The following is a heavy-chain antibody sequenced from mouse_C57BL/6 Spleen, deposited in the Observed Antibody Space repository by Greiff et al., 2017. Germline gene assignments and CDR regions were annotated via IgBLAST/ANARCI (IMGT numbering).Heavy chain of an antibody. J-gene: IGHJ2*01. D-gene: IGHD3-2*02. CDR1: GYAFSSSW. V-gene: IGHV1-82*01. CDR2: IYPGDGDT. CDR3: ARSGGGNSSGYGYFDY. Sequence: QVQLQQSGPELVKPGASVKISCKASGYAFSSSWMNWVKQRPGKGLEWIGRIYPGDGDTNYNGKFKGKATLTADKSSSTAYMQLSSLTSEDSAVYFCARSGGGNSSGYGYFDYWGQGTTLTVSA.